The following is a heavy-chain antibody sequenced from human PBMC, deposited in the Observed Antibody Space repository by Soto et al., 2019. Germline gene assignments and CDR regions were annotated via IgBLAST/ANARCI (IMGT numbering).Heavy chain of an antibody. Sequence: GASVKVSCKASGYTFTSYGISWVRQAPGQGLEWMGWISAYNGNTNYAQRLQGRVTMTTDTSTSTAYMELRGLRSDDTAVYYCARGGYCSSTSCYSRSLYYYYGMDVWGQGTTVTVSS. CDR3: ARGGYCSSTSCYSRSLYYYYGMDV. CDR1: GYTFTSYG. J-gene: IGHJ6*02. D-gene: IGHD2-2*02. CDR2: ISAYNGNT. V-gene: IGHV1-18*01.